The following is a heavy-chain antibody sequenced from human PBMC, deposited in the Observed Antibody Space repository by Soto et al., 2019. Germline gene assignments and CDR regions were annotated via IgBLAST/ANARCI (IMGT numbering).Heavy chain of an antibody. J-gene: IGHJ4*02. V-gene: IGHV3-30-3*01. Sequence: QVQLVESGGGVVQPGRSLRLSCAASGFTFSSYAMHWVRQAPGKGLEWVAVISYDGSNKYYADSVKGRFTISRDNSKNTLYLQMNSLRAEDMAVYYCAREVLGYCSGGSCYSKDYWGQGTLVTVSS. CDR1: GFTFSSYA. CDR3: AREVLGYCSGGSCYSKDY. CDR2: ISYDGSNK. D-gene: IGHD2-15*01.